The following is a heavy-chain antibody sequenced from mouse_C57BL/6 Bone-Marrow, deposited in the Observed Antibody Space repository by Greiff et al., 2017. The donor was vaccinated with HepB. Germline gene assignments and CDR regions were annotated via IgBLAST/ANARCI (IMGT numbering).Heavy chain of an antibody. V-gene: IGHV1-55*01. D-gene: IGHD1-1*01. CDR3: ARKGYYYGSSYGRFDY. CDR1: GYTFTSYW. CDR2: IYPGSGST. Sequence: QVQLQQPGAELVKPGASVKMSCKASGYTFTSYWITWVKQRPGQGLEWIGDIYPGSGSTNYNEKFKSKATLTVDTSSSTAYMQLSSLTSEDSAVYYCARKGYYYGSSYGRFDYWGQGTTLTVSS. J-gene: IGHJ2*01.